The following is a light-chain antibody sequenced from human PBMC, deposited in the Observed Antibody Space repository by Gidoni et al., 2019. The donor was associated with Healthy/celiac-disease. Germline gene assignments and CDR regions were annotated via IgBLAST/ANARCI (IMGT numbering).Light chain of an antibody. J-gene: IGLJ1*01. CDR3: QAWDSSTFYV. Sequence: SYALTQPPSVSVSPGQTASITCSGDKLADKYACWYQQKPGQSPVLVIYQDSKRPSGIPERFSGSNSGNTATLTISGTQAMDEADYYCQAWDSSTFYVFGTGTKVTVL. CDR2: QDS. V-gene: IGLV3-1*01. CDR1: KLADKY.